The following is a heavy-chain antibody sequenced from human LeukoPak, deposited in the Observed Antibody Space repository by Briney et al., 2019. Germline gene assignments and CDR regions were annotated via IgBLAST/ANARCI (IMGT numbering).Heavy chain of an antibody. CDR1: GFTFSRHS. CDR2: INGGGSPI. J-gene: IGHJ4*02. D-gene: IGHD2-15*01. CDR3: VRDNPRCCGVVPANIDDY. V-gene: IGHV3-48*01. Sequence: GGSLRLSCVDSGFTFSRHSMNWVRQAPGKGLEWVSYINGGGSPIFYADSVRGRFTISRDSAKNSLYLQMNSLRAEDTAVYYCVRDNPRCCGVVPANIDDYWGQGTLVTVSS.